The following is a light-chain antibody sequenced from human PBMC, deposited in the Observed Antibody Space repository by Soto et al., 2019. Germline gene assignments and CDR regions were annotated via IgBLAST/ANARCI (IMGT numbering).Light chain of an antibody. CDR1: SSDVGGYNY. CDR3: SSYAGSKNLV. V-gene: IGLV2-8*01. CDR2: DVS. J-gene: IGLJ3*02. Sequence: QSALTQPPSASGSPGQSVTISCIGTSSDVGGYNYVSWYQQHPGKAPKLMIYDVSKRPSGVPDRFSGSKSGSTASLIVSGLQAEDEADYYCSSYAGSKNLVFGGGTQLTVL.